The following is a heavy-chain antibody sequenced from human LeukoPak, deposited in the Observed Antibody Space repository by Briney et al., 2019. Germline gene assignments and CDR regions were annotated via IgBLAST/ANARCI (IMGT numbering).Heavy chain of an antibody. J-gene: IGHJ6*03. V-gene: IGHV1-2*02. CDR2: TNPHTGAT. CDR3: ARDGFRVTTTFTYYYYYYMDV. CDR1: GYRFTGYH. D-gene: IGHD4-11*01. Sequence: ASVKVSCKASGYRFTGYHVHWVRQAPGQGLEWMGWTNPHTGATNYAQKFQGRVTMTRDTSVSTASMELNRLKSDDTAVYYCARDGFRVTTTFTYYYYYYMDVWGEGTTVTVSS.